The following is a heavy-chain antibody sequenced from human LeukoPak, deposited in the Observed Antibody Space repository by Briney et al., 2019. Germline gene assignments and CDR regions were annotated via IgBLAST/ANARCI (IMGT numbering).Heavy chain of an antibody. CDR1: GFTFSNAW. V-gene: IGHV3-15*01. D-gene: IGHD3-16*01. CDR2: IKSKTDGGTT. Sequence: PGGSLRLSCAASGFTFSNAWMGWVRQAPGKGLEWVGRIKSKTDGGTTDYAAPVKGRFTISRDDSKNTLYLQMNSLKTEDTAVYYCRTGDYVWGSPNFDYWGQGTLVTVPS. J-gene: IGHJ4*02. CDR3: RTGDYVWGSPNFDY.